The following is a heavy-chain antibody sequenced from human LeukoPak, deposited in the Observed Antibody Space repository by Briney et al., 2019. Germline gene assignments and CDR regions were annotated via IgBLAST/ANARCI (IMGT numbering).Heavy chain of an antibody. J-gene: IGHJ5*02. CDR2: INPNTGGT. CDR1: GYTFTGYY. V-gene: IGHV1-2*02. CDR3: ARALVPAAQRLSS. Sequence: ASEKVSCKASGYTFTGYYLHWVRQAPGQGLEWMGWINPNTGGTKYAQKFQGRVTMTRDTSISTAYMEVTRLTSDDTAVYYCARALVPAAQRLSSWGQGTLVTVSS. D-gene: IGHD2-2*01.